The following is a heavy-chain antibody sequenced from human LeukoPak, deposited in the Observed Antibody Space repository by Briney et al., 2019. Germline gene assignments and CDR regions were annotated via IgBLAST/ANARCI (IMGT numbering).Heavy chain of an antibody. J-gene: IGHJ4*02. D-gene: IGHD3-22*01. CDR2: INHSGST. CDR1: GGSISSNNW. Sequence: PSETLSLTCAVSGGSISSNNWWNWVRQSPGKGLEWIGEINHSGSTNYNPSLKSRVTISVDTSKNQFSLKLSSVTAADTAVYYCARVPYYYDSSGLDYWGQGTLVTVSS. CDR3: ARVPYYYDSSGLDY. V-gene: IGHV4-4*02.